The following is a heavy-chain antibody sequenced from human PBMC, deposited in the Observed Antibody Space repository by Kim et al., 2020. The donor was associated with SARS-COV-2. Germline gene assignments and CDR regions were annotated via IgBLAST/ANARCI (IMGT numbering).Heavy chain of an antibody. D-gene: IGHD3-10*01. V-gene: IGHV3-30*18. CDR2: ISYDGSNK. CDR3: AKDHTGQLLWFGELLGPFDY. CDR1: GFTFSSYG. J-gene: IGHJ4*02. Sequence: GGSLRLSCAASGFTFSSYGMHWVRQAPGKGLEWVAVISYDGSNKYYADSVKGRFTISRDNSKNTLYLQMNSLRAEDTAVYYCAKDHTGQLLWFGELLGPFDYWGQGTLVTVSS.